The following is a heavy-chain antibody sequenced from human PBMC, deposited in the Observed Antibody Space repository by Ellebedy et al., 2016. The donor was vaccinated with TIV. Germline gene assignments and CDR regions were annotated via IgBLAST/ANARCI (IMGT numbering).Heavy chain of an antibody. CDR1: GVTFSSYG. V-gene: IGHV1-69*13. CDR3: ARSESYRPEYFQH. J-gene: IGHJ1*01. D-gene: IGHD3-10*01. Sequence: SVKVSCKTSGVTFSSYGISWVRQAPGQGLEWMEGIIGMFGTANYAQKFQGRVTITADESTSTAYMELSSLSSEDTAVYYCARSESYRPEYFQHWGQGTLVTVSS. CDR2: IIGMFGTA.